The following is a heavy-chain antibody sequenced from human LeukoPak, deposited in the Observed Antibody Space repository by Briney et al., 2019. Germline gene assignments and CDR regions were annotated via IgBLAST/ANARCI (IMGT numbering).Heavy chain of an antibody. CDR1: GFTFSSYW. J-gene: IGHJ3*02. V-gene: IGHV3-7*01. CDR2: IQQGGSHK. CDR3: ARSYYAAFDI. D-gene: IGHD1-26*01. Sequence: GGSLRLSCAASGFTFSSYWMGWVRQAPGKGLEWVASIQQGGSHKYYVDSVRGRFTISRDNAKNSLYLQMNSLRAEDTAVYYCARSYYAAFDIWDQGTMVTVSS.